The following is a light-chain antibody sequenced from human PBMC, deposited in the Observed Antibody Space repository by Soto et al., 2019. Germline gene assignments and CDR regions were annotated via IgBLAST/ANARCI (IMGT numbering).Light chain of an antibody. V-gene: IGLV2-14*03. Sequence: QSVLTQPASVSGSPGQSITISCTGSSSDVGAYNYISWYQQHPGKAPKVMIYDVSNRPSGISYRFSGSKSGNTASLTISGLQADDEADYYCSSYAGSRTNVFGTGTKLTVL. CDR1: SSDVGAYNY. J-gene: IGLJ1*01. CDR3: SSYAGSRTNV. CDR2: DVS.